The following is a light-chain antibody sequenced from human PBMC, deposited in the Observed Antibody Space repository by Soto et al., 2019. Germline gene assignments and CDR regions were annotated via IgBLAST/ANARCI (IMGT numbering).Light chain of an antibody. CDR3: LQDYGFPWT. V-gene: IGKV1-6*01. CDR2: GAS. J-gene: IGKJ1*01. Sequence: AIQMTQSPSSLSASVGDRVTITYRASQDIRNYLGWYQQQPGKAPKLLIYGASSLQTGVPSRFSGSGSGIDFTLTISSLQPEDFATYFCLQDYGFPWTFGQGTKVEVK. CDR1: QDIRNY.